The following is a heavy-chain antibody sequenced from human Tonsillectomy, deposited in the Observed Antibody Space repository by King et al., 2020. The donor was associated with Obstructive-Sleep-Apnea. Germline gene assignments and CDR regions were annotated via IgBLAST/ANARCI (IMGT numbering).Heavy chain of an antibody. CDR3: AREGPLAAPGRNDRFDV. V-gene: IGHV1-46*01. CDR2: MNPSGGPT. CDR1: GSNLSRYY. J-gene: IGHJ3*01. Sequence: QLVQSGPEVQKPGASVKVSCEASGSNLSRYYMHWVRQAPGQGLEWIGVMNPSGGPTTYAQKFQGRIVMTGDTSTNRVHMELRILTSEDTAVYYCAREGPLAAPGRNDRFDVWGQGTLVTVSS. D-gene: IGHD1-1*01.